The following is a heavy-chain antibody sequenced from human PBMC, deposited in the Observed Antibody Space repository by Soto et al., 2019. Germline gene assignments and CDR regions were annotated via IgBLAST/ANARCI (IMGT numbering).Heavy chain of an antibody. CDR1: GFPLKSYW. Sequence: EVQLVESGGGLVQPGGPLSLSCVASGFPLKSYWMRWARQAPGKGLEWVANIKQDGSEKHYVDSVKGRFTISRDNSKNSLSLEMNNLRVEDTAVYYCARALTAGVYYDYEWGTYVPRSFGVDVWGQGTTVTVSS. CDR3: ARALTAGVYYDYEWGTYVPRSFGVDV. V-gene: IGHV3-7*01. D-gene: IGHD3-16*01. CDR2: IKQDGSEK. J-gene: IGHJ6*02.